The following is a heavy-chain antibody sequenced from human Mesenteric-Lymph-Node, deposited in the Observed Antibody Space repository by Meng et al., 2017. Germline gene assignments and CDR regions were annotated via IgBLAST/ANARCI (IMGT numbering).Heavy chain of an antibody. CDR3: AREGGLGYCSSTSCSPYNWFDP. CDR2: MNPNSGNT. J-gene: IGHJ5*02. Sequence: ASVKVSCKASGYTFTSYDINWVRQATGQGLEWMGWMNPNSGNTGYAQKFQGRVTMTRNTSISTAYMELSSLRSEDTAVYYCAREGGLGYCSSTSCSPYNWFDPWGQGTLVTVSS. V-gene: IGHV1-8*01. CDR1: GYTFTSYD. D-gene: IGHD2-2*01.